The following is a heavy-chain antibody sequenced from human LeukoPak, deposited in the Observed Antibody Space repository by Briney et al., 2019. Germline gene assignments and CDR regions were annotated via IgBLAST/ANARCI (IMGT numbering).Heavy chain of an antibody. CDR3: AREREAPMVYATMYDYYYYYMDV. CDR1: GFTFSSYW. Sequence: PGGSLRLSCAASGFTFSSYWMSWVRQAPGKGLEWVANIKQDGSEKYYVDSVKGRFTISRDNAKNSLYLQMNSLRAEDTAVYYCAREREAPMVYATMYDYYYYYMDVWGKGTTVTVSS. J-gene: IGHJ6*03. V-gene: IGHV3-7*01. CDR2: IKQDGSEK. D-gene: IGHD2-8*01.